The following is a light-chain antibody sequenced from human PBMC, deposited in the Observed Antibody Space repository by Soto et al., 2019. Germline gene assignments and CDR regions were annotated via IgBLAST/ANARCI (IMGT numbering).Light chain of an antibody. J-gene: IGKJ2*01. CDR3: QQSYSTPYT. V-gene: IGKV1-39*01. CDR1: QSISSY. CDR2: AAS. Sequence: DIQMTQSPSSLSASVGDRVTITCRASQSISSYLNWYQQKPGIAPKLLIYAASSLQSGVPSRFSGSGSGTDFTLTISSLQPEDFATYYCQQSYSTPYTVGQGTKLEI.